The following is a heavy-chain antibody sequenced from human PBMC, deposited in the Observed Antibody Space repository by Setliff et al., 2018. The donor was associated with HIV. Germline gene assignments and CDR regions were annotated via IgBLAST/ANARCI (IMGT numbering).Heavy chain of an antibody. CDR3: TRDGGELVGPDAFDI. D-gene: IGHD1-26*01. CDR1: GFTFSSYS. Sequence: PGGSLRLSCAVSGFTFSSYSMHWVRQAPGKGPEWVAGISWNSGSIGYADSVKGRFTISRDNSKNPLYLQMNSLRVEDTALYYCTRDGGELVGPDAFDIWGQGTMVTVSS. J-gene: IGHJ3*02. CDR2: ISWNSGSI. V-gene: IGHV3-9*01.